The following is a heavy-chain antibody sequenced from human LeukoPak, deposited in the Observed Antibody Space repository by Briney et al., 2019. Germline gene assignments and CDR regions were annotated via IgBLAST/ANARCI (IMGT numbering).Heavy chain of an antibody. D-gene: IGHD6-19*01. V-gene: IGHV4-39*07. CDR3: AASYSSAFPEIDY. CDR1: GDSISRNTYH. CDR2: IYYSGSI. J-gene: IGHJ4*02. Sequence: PSETLSLTCIVSGDSISRNTYHWGWVRQPPGKGLEWIGTIYYSGSIYYNQSLRGRVALSVDTSKNQFSLKLSSVTAADTAVYYCAASYSSAFPEIDYWGQGTLVTVSS.